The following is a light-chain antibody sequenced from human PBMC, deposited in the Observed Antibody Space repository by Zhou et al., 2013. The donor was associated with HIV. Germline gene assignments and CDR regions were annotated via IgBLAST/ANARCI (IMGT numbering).Light chain of an antibody. CDR3: MQSIQLPLT. J-gene: IGKJ3*01. CDR1: QRLLHTDGKTY. Sequence: DIVMTQTPLSLSVTPGQPASISCKSSQRLLHTDGKTYLYWYLQKPGQSPQLLIYEVFNRFSGVPERFSGSGSGTDFTLKISRVEAEDVGVYYCMQSIQLPLTFGPGTQSGYET. CDR2: EVF. V-gene: IGKV2D-29*02.